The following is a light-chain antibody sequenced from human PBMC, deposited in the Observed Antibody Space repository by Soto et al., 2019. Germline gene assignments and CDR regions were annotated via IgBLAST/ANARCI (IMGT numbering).Light chain of an antibody. CDR3: CSYAGTPYV. CDR2: GVS. Sequence: QSVLTQPRSVSASPGQSVTISCTGTRSDVGGYNYVSWYQHHPGKAPKLMIYGVSERPSGVLDRFSGSKSGNTASLTISGLQAEDEADYYCCSYAGTPYVFGTGTKVTVL. J-gene: IGLJ1*01. CDR1: RSDVGGYNY. V-gene: IGLV2-11*01.